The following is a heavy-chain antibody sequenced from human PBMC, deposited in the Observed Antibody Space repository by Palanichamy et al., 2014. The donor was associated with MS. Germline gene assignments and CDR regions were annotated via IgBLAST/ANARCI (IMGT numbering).Heavy chain of an antibody. Sequence: LGASVKVSCKASGYSFSAYYVHWVRQAPGQGLEYMGWINPTSGGTKYAQRFQGLLTMTRDTSISTAYMDLTRLKSDDTAVYYCARGSKVRGPNRNYFDPWGQGTLVTVSS. CDR1: GYSFSAYY. CDR2: INPTSGGT. CDR3: ARGSKVRGPNRNYFDP. D-gene: IGHD3-10*01. V-gene: IGHV1-2*04. J-gene: IGHJ5*02.